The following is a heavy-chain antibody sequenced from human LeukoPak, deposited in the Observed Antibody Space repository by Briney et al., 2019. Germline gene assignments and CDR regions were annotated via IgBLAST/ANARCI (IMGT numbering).Heavy chain of an antibody. CDR2: IYYSGST. D-gene: IGHD4-17*01. V-gene: IGHV4-59*01. CDR1: GGSISSYY. J-gene: IGHJ1*01. CDR3: ARSSHYGDYVWYFQH. Sequence: PSETLSLTCTVSGGSISSYYWSWIRQPPGKGLEWIGYIYYSGSTNYNPSLKSRVTISVDTSKNQFSLKLSSVTAADTAVYYCARSSHYGDYVWYFQHWGQGTLVTVSS.